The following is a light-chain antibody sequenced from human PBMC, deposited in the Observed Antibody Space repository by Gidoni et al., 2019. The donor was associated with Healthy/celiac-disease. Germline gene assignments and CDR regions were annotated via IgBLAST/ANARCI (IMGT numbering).Light chain of an antibody. J-gene: IGKJ4*01. V-gene: IGKV3-20*01. CDR1: QSVSSSY. CDR3: QQYGSSPRLT. Sequence: ELVLTQSPGTLSLSPGERATLSCRASQSVSSSYLAWYQQKPGQAPRLLIYGASSRAPGIPDRFSGSGSGTDFTLTISRLEPEDFAVYYCQQYGSSPRLTFGGGTKVEIK. CDR2: GAS.